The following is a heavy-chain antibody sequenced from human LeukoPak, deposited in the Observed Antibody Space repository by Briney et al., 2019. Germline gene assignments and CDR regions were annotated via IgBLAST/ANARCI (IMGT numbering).Heavy chain of an antibody. CDR3: ARTPGNYYYYGMDD. D-gene: IGHD1-14*01. Sequence: PSETLSLTCTVSGGSISSYYWRWIRQPPGKGLEWIGNIYSSGSTNYNHSLKSRGTISVETAKNQCSLKVSSVTAADTAVYYCARTPGNYYYYGMDDWGQGTTVTVSS. CDR2: IYSSGST. CDR1: GGSISSYY. V-gene: IGHV4-59*08. J-gene: IGHJ6*02.